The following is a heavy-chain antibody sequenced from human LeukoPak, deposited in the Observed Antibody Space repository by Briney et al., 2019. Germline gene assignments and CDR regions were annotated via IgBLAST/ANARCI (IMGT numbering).Heavy chain of an antibody. CDR3: AKDAVSYYFDY. D-gene: IGHD4-23*01. V-gene: IGHV3-30*02. CDR1: GFTFSSDG. J-gene: IGHJ4*02. CDR2: IRYDGSNK. Sequence: GGSLRLSCAASGFTFSSDGMHWVRQAPGKGMEWVAFIRYDGSNKYYAGSVKGRFTISRDNSKNTLYLQVNSLRAEDTAVYYCAKDAVSYYFDYWGQGTLVTVPS.